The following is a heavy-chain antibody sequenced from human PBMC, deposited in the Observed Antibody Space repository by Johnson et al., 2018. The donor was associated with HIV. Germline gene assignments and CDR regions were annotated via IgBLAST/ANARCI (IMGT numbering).Heavy chain of an antibody. D-gene: IGHD1-26*01. V-gene: IGHV3-11*04. CDR2: ISSSGSAI. J-gene: IGHJ3*02. CDR1: GSTFSEYH. CDR3: ASDRGYSGSYFCAFDI. Sequence: QVQLVESGGGLVKPGGSLRLSCAASGSTFSEYHMSWIRQAPGKGLEWDSYISSSGSAIYYEDSVKDRFTISRDKATKSRYLQMNSLRAEDTAVYYCASDRGYSGSYFCAFDIWGQWKMVTVSS.